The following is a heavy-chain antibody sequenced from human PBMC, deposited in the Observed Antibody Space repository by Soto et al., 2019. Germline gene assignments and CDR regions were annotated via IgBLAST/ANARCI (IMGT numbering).Heavy chain of an antibody. Sequence: GASVKVSCKASGGTFSSYAINWVRQATGQGLEWMGWMNPNSGNTGYAQKFQGRVTMTRNTSISTAYMELSSLRSEDTAVYYCARASSSSLYYYYYYMDVWGKGTTVTVSS. J-gene: IGHJ6*03. V-gene: IGHV1-8*01. D-gene: IGHD6-6*01. CDR2: MNPNSGNT. CDR3: ARASSSSLYYYYYYMDV. CDR1: GGTFSSYA.